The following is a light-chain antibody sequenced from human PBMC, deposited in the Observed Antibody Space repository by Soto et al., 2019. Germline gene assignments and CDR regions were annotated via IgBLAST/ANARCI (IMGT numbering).Light chain of an antibody. CDR2: DAS. CDR1: QSVSSY. CDR3: QQRSNWPSIT. V-gene: IGKV3-11*01. J-gene: IGKJ5*01. Sequence: EIVLTQSPATLSLSPGERATLSCRASQSVSSYLAGYQQKPGQTPRLLIYDASNRATGIPARFSGSGSGTDFTLTISSLEPEDFAVYYCQQRSNWPSITFGQGTRLEIK.